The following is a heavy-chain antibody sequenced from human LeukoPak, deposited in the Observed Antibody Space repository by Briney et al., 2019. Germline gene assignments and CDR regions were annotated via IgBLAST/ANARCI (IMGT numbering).Heavy chain of an antibody. J-gene: IGHJ6*03. D-gene: IGHD2-2*02. CDR1: GYTFTSYA. V-gene: IGHV1-3*01. CDR2: INAGNGNT. Sequence: GASVKVSCKASGYTFTSYAMHWVRQAPGQRLEWMGWINAGNGNTKYSQKLQGRVTITRDTSASTAYMELRSLRSDDTAVYYCARVKRSLCSSTSCYTRSYYYYMDVWGKGTTVTVSS. CDR3: ARVKRSLCSSTSCYTRSYYYYMDV.